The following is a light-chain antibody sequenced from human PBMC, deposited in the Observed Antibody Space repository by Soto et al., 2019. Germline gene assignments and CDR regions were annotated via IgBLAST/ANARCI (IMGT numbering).Light chain of an antibody. V-gene: IGKV1-5*01. CDR3: QQYNSYSPT. CDR1: QSISSW. J-gene: IGKJ1*01. Sequence: DIQMTQSPSTLSASVGDRVTITCRASQSISSWLAWYQQKPGKAPKLLIYDASSLESGVPSRFGGSGSGTEFNLTISSLQPNDFATYDGQQYNSYSPTFGQGTKVEIK. CDR2: DAS.